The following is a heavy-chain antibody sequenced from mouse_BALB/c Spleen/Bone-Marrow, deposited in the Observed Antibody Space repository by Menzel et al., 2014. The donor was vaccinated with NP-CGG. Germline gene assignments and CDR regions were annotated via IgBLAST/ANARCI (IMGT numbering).Heavy chain of an antibody. CDR2: IDPSDSET. J-gene: IGHJ3*01. CDR3: ASPSDGNPFAY. Sequence: VQLQQSGPQRVRPGASVKISCKASGYSFTSYWMHWVKQRPGQGLEWIGMIDPSDSETRLNQKFKDKATLTVDKSSSTAYMQLSSPTSEDSAVYYCASPSDGNPFAYWGQGTLVTVSA. V-gene: IGHV1S127*01. D-gene: IGHD2-1*01. CDR1: GYSFTSYW.